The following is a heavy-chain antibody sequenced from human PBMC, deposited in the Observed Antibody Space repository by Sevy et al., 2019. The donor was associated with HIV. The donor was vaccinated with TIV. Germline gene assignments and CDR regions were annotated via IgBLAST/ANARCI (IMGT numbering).Heavy chain of an antibody. Sequence: SGPTLVNPTQTLTLTCTFSGFSFSTSGVGVGWIRQPPGKALEWLALIYWDDDKRYSPSLKSRLTLTKDTSKDQVVLKMANMDPVDTGTYYCAHRRSKGITITEFDYWGQGTLVTVSS. V-gene: IGHV2-5*02. CDR2: IYWDDDK. D-gene: IGHD3-9*01. CDR3: AHRRSKGITITEFDY. CDR1: GFSFSTSGVG. J-gene: IGHJ4*02.